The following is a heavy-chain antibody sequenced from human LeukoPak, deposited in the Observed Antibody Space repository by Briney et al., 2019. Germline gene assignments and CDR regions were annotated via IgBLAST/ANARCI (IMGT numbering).Heavy chain of an antibody. CDR2: IDWDDDK. Sequence: SGPTLVNPTQTLTLTCTFSGFSLSTSGMCVSWIRQPPGKALEWLARIDWDDDKYYSTSLKTRLTISKDTSKNQVVLTMTNMDPVDTATYYCARMGKLVGATDYYYYYMDVWGKGTTVTVSS. CDR3: ARMGKLVGATDYYYYYMDV. J-gene: IGHJ6*03. CDR1: GFSLSTSGMC. V-gene: IGHV2-70*11. D-gene: IGHD1-26*01.